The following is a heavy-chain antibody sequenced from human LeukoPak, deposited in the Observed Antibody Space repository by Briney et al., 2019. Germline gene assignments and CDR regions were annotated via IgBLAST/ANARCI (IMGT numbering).Heavy chain of an antibody. CDR3: AKDAVPYGGDCYTNWFDP. CDR1: GFTFSSYG. Sequence: GGSLRLSCAASGFTFSSYGMHWVHQAPGKGLEWVAFIRYDGTNKYYADSVKGRFTISRDNSKNTLYLQMNSLRPEDTAVYYCAKDAVPYGGDCYTNWFDPWGQGTLVTVSS. J-gene: IGHJ5*02. CDR2: IRYDGTNK. D-gene: IGHD2-21*01. V-gene: IGHV3-30*02.